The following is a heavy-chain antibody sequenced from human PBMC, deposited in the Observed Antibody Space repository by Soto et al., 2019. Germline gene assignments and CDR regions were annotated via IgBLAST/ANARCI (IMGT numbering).Heavy chain of an antibody. J-gene: IGHJ4*02. CDR2: IKEDGSEK. CDR3: ARGTVTPGLDY. Sequence: EVQLVESGGGLVQPGGSLRLSCAASGFTFSDYWMNWLRQAPGKGLEWMANIKEDGSEKYYVDSVRGRFTISRDNAKNSLYVQMNSLRAEDTAVYYCARGTVTPGLDYWGQGTLVTVS. V-gene: IGHV3-7*04. D-gene: IGHD4-17*01. CDR1: GFTFSDYW.